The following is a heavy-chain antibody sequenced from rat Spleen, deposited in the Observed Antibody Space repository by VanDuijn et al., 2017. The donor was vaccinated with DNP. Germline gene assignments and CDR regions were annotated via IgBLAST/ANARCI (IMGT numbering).Heavy chain of an antibody. Sequence: EVQLVESGGGLVQPGRSMKLSCAASGFTFSSFPMAWVRQAPTKGLEWVATISTSGGSTYYRDSVKGRFTISRDDVKNTLYLQMNSLRSEDTATYYCTRVGDYHDGGDGDVLDAWGQGTSVTVSS. D-gene: IGHD1-12*02. CDR3: TRVGDYHDGGDGDVLDA. V-gene: IGHV5-46*01. CDR1: GFTFSSFP. J-gene: IGHJ4*01. CDR2: ISTSGGST.